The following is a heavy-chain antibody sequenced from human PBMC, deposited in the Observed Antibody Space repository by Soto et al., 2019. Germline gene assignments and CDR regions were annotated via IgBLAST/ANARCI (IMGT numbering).Heavy chain of an antibody. D-gene: IGHD3-22*01. J-gene: IGHJ6*02. V-gene: IGHV3-43*01. CDR1: RFTFDDYT. CDR3: AKDMGYDRSRLYGMDV. CDR2: ISWDGGRT. Sequence: EVQLVESGGVVVQPGGSLRLSCAASRFTFDDYTMHWVRQAPGKGLEWVSLISWDGGRTYYADSVKGRFTISRDNSKNSLYLQMNSLSTEDTAFYYCAKDMGYDRSRLYGMDVWGQGTTVTVSS.